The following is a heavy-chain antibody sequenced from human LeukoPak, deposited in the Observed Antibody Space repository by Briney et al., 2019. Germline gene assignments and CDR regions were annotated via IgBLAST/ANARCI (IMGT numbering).Heavy chain of an antibody. V-gene: IGHV1-18*01. CDR1: GYTFTRYG. Sequence: ASVKVSCMTSGYTFTRYGITWVRQAPGQGLEWMGWISTYNGNTNYAQKLQGRVTMTTDTSTSTAYMELRSLRYDDTAVYYCARSLDASWLQCPEFWGQGTLVTVSP. D-gene: IGHD5-24*01. CDR2: ISTYNGNT. J-gene: IGHJ4*02. CDR3: ARSLDASWLQCPEF.